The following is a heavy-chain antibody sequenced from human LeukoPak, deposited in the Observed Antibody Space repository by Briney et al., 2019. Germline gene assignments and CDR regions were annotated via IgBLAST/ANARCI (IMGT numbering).Heavy chain of an antibody. J-gene: IGHJ4*02. V-gene: IGHV4-39*01. CDR2: IYYSGST. D-gene: IGHD6-6*01. Sequence: SETLSLTCTVSGGSISSSSYYWGWIRQPPGKGLEWIGSIYYSGSTYCNPSLKSRVTISVDTSKNQFSLKLSSVTAADTAVYYCARSYSSSSALSFDYWGQGTLVTVSS. CDR3: ARSYSSSSALSFDY. CDR1: GGSISSSSYY.